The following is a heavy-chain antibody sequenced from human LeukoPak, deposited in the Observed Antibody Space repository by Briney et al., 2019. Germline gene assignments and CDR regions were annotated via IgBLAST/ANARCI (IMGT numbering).Heavy chain of an antibody. CDR1: GYNFSMYY. J-gene: IGHJ3*01. V-gene: IGHV1-46*01. CDR2: IKPNRDSGK. D-gene: IGHD4-17*01. CDR3: ARAGGTARPQDYGYYHDGFDV. Sequence: ASVKVSCKAIGYNFSMYYMYWGRQAPGQGLEVIGIIKPNRDSGKMFEQKLLGRASMTRDQSTSTIFLELTSLRSDDTAVYYCARAGGTARPQDYGYYHDGFDVWGQGTMVTVSS.